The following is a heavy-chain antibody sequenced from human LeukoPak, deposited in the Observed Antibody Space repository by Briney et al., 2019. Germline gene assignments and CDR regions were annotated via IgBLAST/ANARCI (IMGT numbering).Heavy chain of an antibody. J-gene: IGHJ4*02. Sequence: AESLRLSCTASGFTFRTNAINWVRQAPGPGLGLVSVIYSGGSTYYADSVKGRFTISRHNSKNTLYLQMNSLRAEDTAVYYCARDRGNYYDSSGYYLVYWGQGTLVTVSS. CDR3: ARDRGNYYDSSGYYLVY. CDR2: IYSGGST. V-gene: IGHV3-53*01. CDR1: GFTFRTNA. D-gene: IGHD3-22*01.